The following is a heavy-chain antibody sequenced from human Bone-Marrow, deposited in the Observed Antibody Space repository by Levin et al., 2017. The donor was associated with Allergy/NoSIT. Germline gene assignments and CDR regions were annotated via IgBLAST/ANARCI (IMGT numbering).Heavy chain of an antibody. CDR2: MSSSGNTI. CDR1: GLTFNHYY. V-gene: IGHV3-11*01. CDR3: ATDGHKSGCEH. Sequence: GGSLRLSCAASGLTFNHYYMSWIRQAPGKGLEWIAYMSSSGNTIAYADSVRGRFTISRDNARKSLFLEMNSLRAEDTAVYYCATDGHKSGCEHWGPGTLVTVFS. J-gene: IGHJ4*02. D-gene: IGHD6-19*01.